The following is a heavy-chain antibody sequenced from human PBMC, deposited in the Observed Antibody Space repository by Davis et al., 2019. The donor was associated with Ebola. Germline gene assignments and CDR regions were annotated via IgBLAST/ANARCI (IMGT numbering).Heavy chain of an antibody. CDR2: INHSGST. D-gene: IGHD5-18*01. J-gene: IGHJ5*02. CDR1: GGSFSGYY. CDR3: ARSRGYSYGYGIWSRDTAMDYNWFDP. V-gene: IGHV4-34*01. Sequence: MPSETLSLTCAVYGGSFSGYYWSWIRQPPGKGLEWIGEINHSGSTNYNPSLKSRVTISVDTSKNQFSLKLSSVTAADTAVYYCARSRGYSYGYGIWSRDTAMDYNWFDPWGQGTLVTVSS.